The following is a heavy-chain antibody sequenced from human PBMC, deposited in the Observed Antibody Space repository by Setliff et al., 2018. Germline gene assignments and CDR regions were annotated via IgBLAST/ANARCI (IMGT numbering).Heavy chain of an antibody. CDR1: GYTFSTYV. V-gene: IGHV1-3*01. CDR3: AASVGGAPYYYGLDV. CDR2: INAGNGNT. Sequence: ASVKVSCKASGYTFSTYVIQWVRQAPGQRLEWMGWINAGNGNTKYSEKFQGRVAITRDTSASTFYMELSSLRSEDTALYSCAASVGGAPYYYGLDVWGQGTTVTVSS. J-gene: IGHJ6*02. D-gene: IGHD2-15*01.